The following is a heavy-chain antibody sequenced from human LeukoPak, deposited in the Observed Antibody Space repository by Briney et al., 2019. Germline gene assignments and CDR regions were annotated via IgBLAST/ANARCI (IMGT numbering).Heavy chain of an antibody. V-gene: IGHV3-7*03. Sequence: QTGGSLRLSCAASGFTFSNYWMSWVRQVPGKGLEWVANIKGDGSYKYYVDSVKGRFTISRDNAKSSLYLQMNTLRAEDTAVYYCATSSDSSGNDWGQGTLVTVSS. CDR1: GFTFSNYW. CDR3: ATSSDSSGND. J-gene: IGHJ4*02. CDR2: IKGDGSYK. D-gene: IGHD3-22*01.